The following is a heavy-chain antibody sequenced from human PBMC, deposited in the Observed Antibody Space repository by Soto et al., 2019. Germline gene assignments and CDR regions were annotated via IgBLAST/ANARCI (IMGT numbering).Heavy chain of an antibody. Sequence: PGGSLRLSCVAFGLSLANFPLDSGRGTPGKWLECISHSSPPGDNIYYAESVKVRFTMSRDHARKTLFLQMDSLRDEYAALNYCAKWPHPDLGWPYYFDSWGQGVPVTVSS. CDR2: SSPPGDNI. J-gene: IGHJ4*02. CDR3: AKWPHPDLGWPYYFDS. D-gene: IGHD5-12*01. V-gene: IGHV3-48*02. CDR1: GLSLANFP.